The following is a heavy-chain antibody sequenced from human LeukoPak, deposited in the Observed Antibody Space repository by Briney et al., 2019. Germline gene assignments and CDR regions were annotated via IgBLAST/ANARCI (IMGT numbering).Heavy chain of an antibody. Sequence: PGGSLRLSCEGSGFTFSNYWMGWVRQAPGKGLQWVANIKTDGSEKYYVDSVKGRFTISRDNAKNSLYLQMNSLRAEDTAVYYCARETTGSYYLDYWGQGTLVTVSS. D-gene: IGHD1-1*01. CDR3: ARETTGSYYLDY. J-gene: IGHJ4*02. CDR2: IKTDGSEK. CDR1: GFTFSNYW. V-gene: IGHV3-7*01.